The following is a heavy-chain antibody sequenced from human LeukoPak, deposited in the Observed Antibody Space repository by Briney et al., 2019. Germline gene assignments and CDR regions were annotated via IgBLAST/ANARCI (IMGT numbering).Heavy chain of an antibody. Sequence: SETLSLTCTVSGGSISSGGYYWSWIRQHPGKGLEWIGYIYYSGSTYYNPSRKSRVTISVDTSKNQVSLKLSSVTAADTAVYYCARESLGLTLDYWGQGTLVTVSS. V-gene: IGHV4-31*03. CDR1: GGSISSGGYY. CDR3: ARESLGLTLDY. J-gene: IGHJ4*02. CDR2: IYYSGST.